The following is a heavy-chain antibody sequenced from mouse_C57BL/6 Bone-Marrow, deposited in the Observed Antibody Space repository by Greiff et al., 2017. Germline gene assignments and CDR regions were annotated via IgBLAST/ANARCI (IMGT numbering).Heavy chain of an antibody. CDR3: ARNPLDYYGSSYVGYFDV. J-gene: IGHJ1*03. CDR2: IWTGGGT. D-gene: IGHD1-1*01. Sequence: VNVVESGPGLVAPSQSLSITCTVSGFSLTSYAISWVRQPPGKGLEWLGVIWTGGGTNYNSALKSRLSISKDNSKSQVFLKMNSLQTDDTARYYCARNPLDYYGSSYVGYFDVWGTGTTVTVSS. V-gene: IGHV2-9-1*01. CDR1: GFSLTSYA.